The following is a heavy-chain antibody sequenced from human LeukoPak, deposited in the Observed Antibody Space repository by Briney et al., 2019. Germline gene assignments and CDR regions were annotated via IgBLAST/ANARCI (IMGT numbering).Heavy chain of an antibody. CDR3: ASQTTYSSGWYDRKDY. V-gene: IGHV4-39*07. D-gene: IGHD6-19*01. CDR2: IYYSGST. J-gene: IGHJ4*02. CDR1: GVSISSTSYY. Sequence: SETLSLTCTVSGVSISSTSYYWGWIRQPPGKGLEWIASIYYSGSTYYNPSLKSRVTISVDTSKNQFSLKLSSVTAADTAVYYCASQTTYSSGWYDRKDYWGQGTLVTVSS.